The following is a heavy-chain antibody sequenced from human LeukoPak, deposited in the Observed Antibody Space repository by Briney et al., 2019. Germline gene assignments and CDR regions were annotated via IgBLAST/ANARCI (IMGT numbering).Heavy chain of an antibody. D-gene: IGHD5-18*01. Sequence: KPSETLSLTCAVYGGSFSGYYWSWIRQPPGKGLEWIGEINHSGSTNYNPSLKSRVTISVDTSKNQFSLKLSSVTASDTAMYYCARIYSYGFAGGFDPWGQGTLVTVSS. J-gene: IGHJ5*02. V-gene: IGHV4-34*01. CDR1: GGSFSGYY. CDR3: ARIYSYGFAGGFDP. CDR2: INHSGST.